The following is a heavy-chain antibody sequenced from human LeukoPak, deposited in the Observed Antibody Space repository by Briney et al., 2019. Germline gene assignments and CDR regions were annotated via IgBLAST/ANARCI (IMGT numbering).Heavy chain of an antibody. V-gene: IGHV4-30-4*08. Sequence: SETLSLTCTVSGGSISSGDYYWSWIRQPPGKGLEWIGYIYYSGSTYYNPSLKSRVTISVDTSKNQFSLKLSSVTAADTAVYYCARATSHLIYFDYRGQGTLVTVSS. J-gene: IGHJ4*02. CDR2: IYYSGST. D-gene: IGHD2-2*01. CDR1: GGSISSGDYY. CDR3: ARATSHLIYFDY.